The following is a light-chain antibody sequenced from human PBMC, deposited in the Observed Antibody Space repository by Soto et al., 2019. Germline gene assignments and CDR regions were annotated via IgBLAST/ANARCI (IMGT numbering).Light chain of an antibody. J-gene: IGKJ1*01. Sequence: EIVMTQSPATLSVSPGERATLSCRASQSVSSNLAWYQQKPGQAPRLLIYGAFTRATGIPARFSGSGSGTEFTLTISSLQSEDFAVYYCQQYNNWPPTFGQGTKV. CDR2: GAF. CDR3: QQYNNWPPT. CDR1: QSVSSN. V-gene: IGKV3-15*01.